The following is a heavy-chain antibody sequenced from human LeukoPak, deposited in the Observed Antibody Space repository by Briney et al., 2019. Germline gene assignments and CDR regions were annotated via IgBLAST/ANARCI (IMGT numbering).Heavy chain of an antibody. CDR3: ARGALYCSSTSCYTKDFDY. V-gene: IGHV1-18*01. CDR2: ISAYNGNT. J-gene: IGHJ4*02. CDR1: GYTFTRYG. D-gene: IGHD2-2*02. Sequence: RASVKVSCKASGYTFTRYGISWVRQAPGQGLEWMGWISAYNGNTNYAQKLQGRVTMTTDTSTSTAYMELRSLRSDDTAVYYCARGALYCSSTSCYTKDFDYWGQGTLVTVSS.